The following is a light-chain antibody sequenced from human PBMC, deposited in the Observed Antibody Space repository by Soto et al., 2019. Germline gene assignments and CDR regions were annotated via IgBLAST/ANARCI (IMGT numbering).Light chain of an antibody. CDR3: QQYGSSPLYT. V-gene: IGKV3-20*01. J-gene: IGKJ2*01. CDR1: QSVSSNY. Sequence: ENVLTQSPGTLSVSPGERATLSCRASQSVSSNYLAWYQQKPGQAPRLLNYGASSRATGIPDRFSGSGSGTDFTLTISRLEPEDSAVYYCQQYGSSPLYTFGQGTKLEIK. CDR2: GAS.